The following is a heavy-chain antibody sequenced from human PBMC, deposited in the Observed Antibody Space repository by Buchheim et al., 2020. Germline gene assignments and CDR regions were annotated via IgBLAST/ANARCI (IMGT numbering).Heavy chain of an antibody. CDR2: IYYSGST. CDR1: GGSISSYY. J-gene: IGHJ4*02. D-gene: IGHD6-19*01. CDR3: ARDMVSSGWYYFDY. V-gene: IGHV4-59*01. Sequence: QVQLQGSGPGLVKPSETLSLTCTVSGGSISSYYWSWIRQPPGKGLEWIGYIYYSGSTNYNPSLKSRVTISVDTSKNQFSLKLSSVTAADTAVYYCARDMVSSGWYYFDYWGQGTL.